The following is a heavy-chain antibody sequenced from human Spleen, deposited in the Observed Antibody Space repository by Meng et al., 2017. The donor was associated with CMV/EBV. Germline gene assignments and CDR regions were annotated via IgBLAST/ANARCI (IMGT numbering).Heavy chain of an antibody. CDR1: GFYFSDHF. CDR3: ARDHNWGPDH. J-gene: IGHJ4*02. Sequence: KVSCKPCGFYFSDHFMHWVRQAPGQGLEWMGWIKPDSGATNYAQTFRGRVTMTTDSSISTAYMELIRLTSDDTAFYYCARDHNWGPDHWGQGTLVTVSS. CDR2: IKPDSGAT. V-gene: IGHV1-2*02. D-gene: IGHD1-1*01.